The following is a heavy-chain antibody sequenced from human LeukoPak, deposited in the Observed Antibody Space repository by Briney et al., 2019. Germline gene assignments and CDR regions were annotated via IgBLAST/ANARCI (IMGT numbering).Heavy chain of an antibody. D-gene: IGHD3-9*01. J-gene: IGHJ4*02. V-gene: IGHV3-21*01. CDR2: ISSSSSYI. Sequence: GGSLRLSCAASGFTVSSNYMNWVRQAPGKGLEWVSSISSSSSYIYYADSVKGRFTISRDNAKNSLYLQMNSLRAEDTAVYYCARVLGYDILTGYADYWGQGTLVTVSS. CDR1: GFTVSSNY. CDR3: ARVLGYDILTGYADY.